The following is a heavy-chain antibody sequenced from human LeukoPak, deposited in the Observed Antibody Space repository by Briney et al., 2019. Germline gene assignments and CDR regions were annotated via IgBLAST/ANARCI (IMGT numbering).Heavy chain of an antibody. Sequence: ASVKVSCKTSGYTFTGYYMHWLRQAPGQGLEWMGRINPNSGGTYYAQKFRSRVTMTRDTSISTAYMELASLISDDTAVYYCAGGVLHGGGNWLDPWGRGTLVTVSP. J-gene: IGHJ5*02. CDR2: INPNSGGT. D-gene: IGHD3-16*01. CDR1: GYTFTGYY. V-gene: IGHV1-2*06. CDR3: AGGVLHGGGNWLDP.